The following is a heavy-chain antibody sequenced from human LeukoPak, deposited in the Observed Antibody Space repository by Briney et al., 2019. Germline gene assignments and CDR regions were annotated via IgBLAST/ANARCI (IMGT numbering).Heavy chain of an antibody. Sequence: PSETLSLTCTVSGGSISSSSYYWGWIRQPPGKGLEWIGSIYYSGSTYYNPSLKSRVTMSVDTSKNQFSLKLSSVTAADTAVYYCARVTLVDYYDSSGYLRAQSWFDPWGQGTLVTVSS. V-gene: IGHV4-39*07. CDR3: ARVTLVDYYDSSGYLRAQSWFDP. CDR1: GGSISSSSYY. CDR2: IYYSGST. D-gene: IGHD3-22*01. J-gene: IGHJ5*02.